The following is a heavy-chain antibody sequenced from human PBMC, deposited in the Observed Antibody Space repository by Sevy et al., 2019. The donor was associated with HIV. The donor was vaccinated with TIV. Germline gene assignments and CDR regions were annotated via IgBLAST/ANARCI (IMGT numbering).Heavy chain of an antibody. CDR1: GFTFSSYA. Sequence: QLGGSLRLSCEASGFTFSSYAMHWVRQAPGKGLDWVAIISHDGNIKVYTDSVRGRFTISRDNFKSTLYLEMNNLRTEDTAVYYCAREYYDFWTGPINYYYGMDVWGQGTTVTVSS. CDR2: ISHDGNIK. CDR3: AREYYDFWTGPINYYYGMDV. J-gene: IGHJ6*02. V-gene: IGHV3-30-3*01. D-gene: IGHD3-3*01.